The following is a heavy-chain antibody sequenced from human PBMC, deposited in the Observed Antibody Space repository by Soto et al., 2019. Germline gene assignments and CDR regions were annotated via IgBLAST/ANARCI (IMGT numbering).Heavy chain of an antibody. CDR2: ISYDGSNK. V-gene: IGHV3-30*03. CDR3: VMVATQRSESPFDY. Sequence: PGGSLRLSCAASGFTFSSYGMHWVRQAPGKGLEWVAAISYDGSNKYYADSVKGRFTISRDNSKNTLYLQMNSLRAEDTAVYYCVMVATQRSESPFDYWGQGTLVTVSS. J-gene: IGHJ4*02. CDR1: GFTFSSYG. D-gene: IGHD5-12*01.